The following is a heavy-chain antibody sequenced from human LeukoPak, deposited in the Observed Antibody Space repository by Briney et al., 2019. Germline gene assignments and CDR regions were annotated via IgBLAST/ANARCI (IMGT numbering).Heavy chain of an antibody. J-gene: IGHJ6*03. Sequence: SETLSLTCTVSGGSISSYFWSWIRQPPGKGLEWIGYIYYSGSTNYNPSLKSQVTISVDTSKNQFSLKLSSVTAADTAVYYCARVGPTQGNYYYYYMDVWGKGTTVTISS. CDR1: GGSISSYF. V-gene: IGHV4-59*01. CDR3: ARVGPTQGNYYYYYMDV. D-gene: IGHD1-26*01. CDR2: IYYSGST.